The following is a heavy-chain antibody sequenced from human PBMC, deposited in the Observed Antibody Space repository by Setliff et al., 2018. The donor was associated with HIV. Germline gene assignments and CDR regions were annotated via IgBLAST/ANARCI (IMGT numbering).Heavy chain of an antibody. D-gene: IGHD3-22*01. V-gene: IGHV1-18*01. J-gene: IGHJ3*02. CDR1: GYPFSGYG. CDR2: ISAYSGDT. Sequence: ASVKVSCKASGYPFSGYGISWVRQAPGQGLEWMGWISAYSGDTNYAQKFQGRLTMTTDTSTSTAYMELRSLRSDDTAMYYCAREPGYYHTSGTDAFDIWGQGTMVTVSS. CDR3: AREPGYYHTSGTDAFDI.